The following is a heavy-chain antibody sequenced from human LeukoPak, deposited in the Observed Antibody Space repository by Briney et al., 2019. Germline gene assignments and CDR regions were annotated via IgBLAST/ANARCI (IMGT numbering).Heavy chain of an antibody. Sequence: ASVKVSCKASGYTFTSYGISWVRQAPGQGLEWMGWISAYNGNTNYAQKLQGRVTMTTDTSTSTAYMELRSLRSDDTAVYYCAAGLRRYYYYGMDVWGQGTTVTVSS. J-gene: IGHJ6*02. CDR1: GYTFTSYG. V-gene: IGHV1-18*01. D-gene: IGHD4-17*01. CDR2: ISAYNGNT. CDR3: AAGLRRYYYYGMDV.